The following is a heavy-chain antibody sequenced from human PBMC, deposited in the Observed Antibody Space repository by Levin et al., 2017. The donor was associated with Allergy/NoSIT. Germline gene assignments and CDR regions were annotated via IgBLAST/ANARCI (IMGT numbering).Heavy chain of an antibody. D-gene: IGHD6-6*01. CDR3: AREYSSSWEY. CDR1: GDSISSGRHH. Sequence: SETLSLTCTVSGDSISSGRHHWGWVRQPPGKGLEWIASIYYSGTTYYKPSLRGRVAISVDTSKNQFSLKLSSVTAADTAMYYCAREYSSSWEYWGQGTLVIVSS. J-gene: IGHJ4*02. V-gene: IGHV4-39*07. CDR2: IYYSGTT.